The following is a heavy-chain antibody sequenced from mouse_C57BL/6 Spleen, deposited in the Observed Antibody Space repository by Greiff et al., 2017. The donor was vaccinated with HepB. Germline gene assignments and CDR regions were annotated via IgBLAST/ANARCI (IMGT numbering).Heavy chain of an antibody. CDR1: GYTFTSYW. Sequence: QVQLQQSGAELVKPGASVKLSCKASGYTFTSYWMHWVKQRPGQGLEWIGMIHPNSGSTNYNEKFKSKATLTVDKSSSTAYMQLSSLTSEDSAVYYCARSDDGYYFAWFAYWGQGTLVTVSA. J-gene: IGHJ3*01. CDR3: ARSDDGYYFAWFAY. CDR2: IHPNSGST. V-gene: IGHV1-64*01. D-gene: IGHD2-3*01.